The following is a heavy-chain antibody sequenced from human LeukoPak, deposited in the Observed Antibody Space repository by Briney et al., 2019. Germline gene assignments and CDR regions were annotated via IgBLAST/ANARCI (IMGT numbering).Heavy chain of an antibody. CDR1: GGSISSYY. J-gene: IGHJ6*03. CDR2: FYYSGST. Sequence: SETPSLTCTVSGGSISSYYWSWIRQPPGKGLEWVGYFYYSGSTNYNPSLKSRVTISVDTSKNQFSLKLSSVTAADAAVYYCSGSYLYSYYYYMDVWGKGTTVTISS. CDR3: SGSYLYSYYYYMDV. D-gene: IGHD1-26*01. V-gene: IGHV4-59*01.